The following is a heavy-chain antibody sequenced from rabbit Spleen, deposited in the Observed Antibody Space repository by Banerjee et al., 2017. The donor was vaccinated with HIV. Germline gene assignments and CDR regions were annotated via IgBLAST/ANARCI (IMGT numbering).Heavy chain of an antibody. Sequence: QSLEESGGDLVKPGASLTLTCTASGVSFSSDNYICWVRQAPGKGLEWIACMDIGSSGFSYFASWAKGRFSISKTSSTTVTLQMTSLTVADTATYFCARDTGSSFSSYGMDLWGQGTLVTVS. J-gene: IGHJ3*01. D-gene: IGHD8-1*01. CDR2: MDIGSSGFS. CDR1: GVSFSSDNY. V-gene: IGHV1S40*01. CDR3: ARDTGSSFSSYGMDL.